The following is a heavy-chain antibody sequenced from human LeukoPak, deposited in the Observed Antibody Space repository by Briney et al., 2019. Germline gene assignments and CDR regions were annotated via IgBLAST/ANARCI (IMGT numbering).Heavy chain of an antibody. D-gene: IGHD3-9*01. CDR2: IKRKTDGGTT. Sequence: GGSLRLSCAASGFTFSNAWMSWVRQAPGKGLEWVGRIKRKTDGGTTDYAAPVKGRFTISRDDSKNTLYLQMNSLKTEDTAVYYCTTIPSYYDILTGYYDTNYFDYWGQGTLVTVSS. CDR1: GFTFSNAW. CDR3: TTIPSYYDILTGYYDTNYFDY. V-gene: IGHV3-15*01. J-gene: IGHJ4*02.